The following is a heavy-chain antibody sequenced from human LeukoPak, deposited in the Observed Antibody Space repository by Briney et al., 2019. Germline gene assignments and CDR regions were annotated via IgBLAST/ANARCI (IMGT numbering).Heavy chain of an antibody. CDR2: IYYSGST. D-gene: IGHD3-22*01. J-gene: IGHJ4*02. V-gene: IGHV4-61*01. Sequence: SETLSLTCTVSGVSVSSGSYYWSWIRQPPGKGLEWIGYIYYSGSTNYNSPLKSRVTISLDTSKNQFSLKLSSVTAADTAVYYCARVRNSSGYYFSYWGQGTLVTVSS. CDR1: GVSVSSGSYY. CDR3: ARVRNSSGYYFSY.